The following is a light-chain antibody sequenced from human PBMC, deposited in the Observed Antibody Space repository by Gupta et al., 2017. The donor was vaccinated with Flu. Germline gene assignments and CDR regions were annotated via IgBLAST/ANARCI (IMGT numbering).Light chain of an antibody. CDR2: KTS. CDR3: QQSNSYPWT. Sequence: DIQMTQSPSTLSASVGDRVTITCRASQSIGSWLAWYQQKPGKAPKLLIYKTSSLESEVPSRFSGSGSGTEFTLTISSLQPDDFAAYYCQQSNSYPWTFGQGTKVEIK. CDR1: QSIGSW. V-gene: IGKV1-5*03. J-gene: IGKJ1*01.